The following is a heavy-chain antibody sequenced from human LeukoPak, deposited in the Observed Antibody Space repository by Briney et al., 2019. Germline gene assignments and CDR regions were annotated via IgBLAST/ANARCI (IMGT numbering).Heavy chain of an antibody. Sequence: GESLKISCKGSGYSFSSYWINWVRQMPGKGLEWMGRIDPSDSYTNYSPSFQGHVTISADKSISTAYLQWSSLKASDTAMYYCARQGSYYFIDYWGQGTLVTVSS. J-gene: IGHJ4*02. CDR2: IDPSDSYT. CDR3: ARQGSYYFIDY. D-gene: IGHD1-26*01. V-gene: IGHV5-10-1*01. CDR1: GYSFSSYW.